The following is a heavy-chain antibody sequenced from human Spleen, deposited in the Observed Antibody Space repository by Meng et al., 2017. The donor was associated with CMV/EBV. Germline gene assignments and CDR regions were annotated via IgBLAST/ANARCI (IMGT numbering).Heavy chain of an antibody. CDR3: ARDYLDSNHTGGMDV. CDR1: GFTFSTYW. V-gene: IGHV3-7*01. D-gene: IGHD1-14*01. Sequence: GESLKISCAASGFTFSTYWMSWVRQAPGKGLEWVANIKEDGSEKYYVDSVWGRFAISRDNAKNSLYLQMISVRAEDTAVYYCARDYLDSNHTGGMDVWGQGTTVTVS. J-gene: IGHJ6*02. CDR2: IKEDGSEK.